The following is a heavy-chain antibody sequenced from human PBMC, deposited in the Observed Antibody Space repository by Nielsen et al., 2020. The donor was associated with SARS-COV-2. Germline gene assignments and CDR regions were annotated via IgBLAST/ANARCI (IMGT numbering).Heavy chain of an antibody. D-gene: IGHD3-10*01. CDR3: AGVLLWFGEASGYYYYGMDV. V-gene: IGHV3-33*01. CDR2: IWFDGSDK. J-gene: IGHJ6*02. Sequence: VRQAPGKGLEWVAVIWFDGSDKYYADFVKDRFTISRDNSKNILYLEMNSLRAEDTAVYYCAGVLLWFGEASGYYYYGMDVWGQGTTVTVSS.